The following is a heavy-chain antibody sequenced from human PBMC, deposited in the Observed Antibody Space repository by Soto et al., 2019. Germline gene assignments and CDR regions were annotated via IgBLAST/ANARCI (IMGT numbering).Heavy chain of an antibody. V-gene: IGHV3-23*01. J-gene: IGHJ4*02. Sequence: HPGGSLRLSCAASGFTFNPYAMNWVRQAPGKGLEWVSTFSVDGGGTYYADSVKGRFTISRDNSKNTLYLQMNSLRTEDRAVYYCAKNIIGPNTAFDSWGQGTLVTVSS. CDR1: GFTFNPYA. D-gene: IGHD1-20*01. CDR2: FSVDGGGT. CDR3: AKNIIGPNTAFDS.